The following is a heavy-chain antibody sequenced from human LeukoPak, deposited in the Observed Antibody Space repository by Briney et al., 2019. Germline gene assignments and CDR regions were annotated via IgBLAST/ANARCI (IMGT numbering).Heavy chain of an antibody. J-gene: IGHJ5*02. CDR3: ARHFKHARSGTQHWFDP. CDR1: GGSITSYY. CDR2: IYSSGST. Sequence: SETLSLTCTVSGGSITSYYWSWIRQPPGKGLEWIGFIYSSGSTNYNPSLTSRLTISVDTSKNQCSLKLSSVTAAVTAVHYCARHFKHARSGTQHWFDPWGQGTLVTVSS. V-gene: IGHV4-4*09. D-gene: IGHD1-14*01.